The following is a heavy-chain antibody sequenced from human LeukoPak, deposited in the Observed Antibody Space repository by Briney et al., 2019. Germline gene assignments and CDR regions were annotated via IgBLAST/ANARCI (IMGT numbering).Heavy chain of an antibody. CDR3: AKGEQWLVRGRYYYGMDV. Sequence: GGSLRLSCAASGFTFSSYAMSWVRQAPGKGLEWVSAISGSGGSTYYADSVKGRFTISRDNSKNTLYLQMNSLRAEDTAVYYCAKGEQWLVRGRYYYGMDVWGQGTTVTVSS. J-gene: IGHJ6*02. V-gene: IGHV3-23*01. CDR1: GFTFSSYA. D-gene: IGHD6-19*01. CDR2: ISGSGGST.